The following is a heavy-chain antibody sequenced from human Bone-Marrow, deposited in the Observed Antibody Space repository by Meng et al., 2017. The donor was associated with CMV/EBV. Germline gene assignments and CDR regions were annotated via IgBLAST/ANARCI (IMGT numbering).Heavy chain of an antibody. CDR3: ARARYHYYDSLSDAFDI. CDR1: GFTFSSYS. J-gene: IGHJ3*02. CDR2: ISSSSSYI. Sequence: GGSLRFSCAASGFTFSSYSMNWVRQAPGKGLEWVSSISSSSSYIYYADSVKGRFTISRDNAKNSLYLQMNSLRAEDTAVYYCARARYHYYDSLSDAFDIWGQGTMVTVSS. D-gene: IGHD3-22*01. V-gene: IGHV3-21*01.